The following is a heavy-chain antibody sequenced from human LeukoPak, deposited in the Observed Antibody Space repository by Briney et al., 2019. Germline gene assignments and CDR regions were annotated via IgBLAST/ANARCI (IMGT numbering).Heavy chain of an antibody. CDR1: GGSISSSSYY. Sequence: PSETLSLACTVSGGSISSSSYYWGWIRQSPGKGLEWIGSIYYSGSTYYNPSLKSRITISVDASKNQFSLKLSSVTAADTAVYYCARQSGYSSSWYFDYWGQGTPVTVSS. CDR3: ARQSGYSSSWYFDY. J-gene: IGHJ4*02. D-gene: IGHD6-13*01. CDR2: IYYSGST. V-gene: IGHV4-39*01.